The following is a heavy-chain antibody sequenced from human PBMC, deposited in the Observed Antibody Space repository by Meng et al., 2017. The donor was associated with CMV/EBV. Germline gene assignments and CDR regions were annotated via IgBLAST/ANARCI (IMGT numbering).Heavy chain of an antibody. CDR1: GGAISSGDYY. CDR2: IYYSGST. Sequence: HVQLPGPGPGHGKPSQTRSLTCTVAGGAISSGDYYWSWIRQPPGKGLEWIGYIYYSGSTYYNPSLKSRVTISVDTSKNQFSLKLSSVTAADTAVYYCARDNRRGGVDYWGQGTLVTVSS. V-gene: IGHV4-30-4*08. D-gene: IGHD3-3*01. J-gene: IGHJ4*02. CDR3: ARDNRRGGVDY.